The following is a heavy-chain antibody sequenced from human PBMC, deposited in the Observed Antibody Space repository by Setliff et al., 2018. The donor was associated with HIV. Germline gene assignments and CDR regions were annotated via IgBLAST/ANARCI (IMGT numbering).Heavy chain of an antibody. Sequence: ASVKVSCKASGYTFTEFYVHWVRQAPGEGLEWIGWIYPIFGTANYAQKFQGRVTITADESTSTAYMELSSLRSEDTAVYYCARGGVYYYDSSGWSMDYWGQGTLVTVSS. CDR2: IYPIFGTA. J-gene: IGHJ4*02. CDR3: ARGGVYYYDSSGWSMDY. CDR1: GYTFTEFY. D-gene: IGHD3-22*01. V-gene: IGHV1-69*13.